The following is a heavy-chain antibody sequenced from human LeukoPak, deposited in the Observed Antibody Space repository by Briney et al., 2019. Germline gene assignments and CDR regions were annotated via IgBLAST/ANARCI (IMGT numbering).Heavy chain of an antibody. D-gene: IGHD3-16*01. CDR2: INTNTGNP. CDR1: GYTFTSYA. V-gene: IGHV7-4-1*02. Sequence: GASVKVSCKASGYTFTSYAMNWVRQAPGQGLEWMGWINTNTGNPTYAQGFTGRFVSSLDTSVSTAYLQISSLKAEDTAVYYCASSPLLGYFDYWGQGTLVTVSS. J-gene: IGHJ4*02. CDR3: ASSPLLGYFDY.